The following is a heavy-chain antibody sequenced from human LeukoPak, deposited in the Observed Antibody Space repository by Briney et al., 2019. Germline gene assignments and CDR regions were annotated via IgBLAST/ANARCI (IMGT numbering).Heavy chain of an antibody. CDR2: ISNSGVTT. D-gene: IGHD6-6*01. CDR3: AKDSEYSGSFFDY. CDR1: GLTFSDYY. Sequence: GGSLRLSCAASGLTFSDYYMSWIRQAPGKGLEWVSYISNSGVTTYYADSVQGRFTISRDNSKNTLYLQMNSLRAEDTAVYYCAKDSEYSGSFFDYWGQGTLVTVSS. J-gene: IGHJ4*02. V-gene: IGHV3-11*01.